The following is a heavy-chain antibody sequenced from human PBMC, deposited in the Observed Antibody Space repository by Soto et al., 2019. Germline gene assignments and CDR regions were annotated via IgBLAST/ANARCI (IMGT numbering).Heavy chain of an antibody. CDR2: IIPALGTT. J-gene: IGHJ2*01. CDR1: GGPFSSHT. CDR3: ASPVFGDYWYFDL. D-gene: IGHD4-17*01. V-gene: IGHV1-69*08. Sequence: QDQLVQSGAEVKKPGSSVKVSCKAFGGPFSSHTFSWVRQAPGQGLEWMGRIIPALGTTTYAQKFQGRVPITADESVTTVYMELNSLRTDDKAVYYCASPVFGDYWYFDLWGRGTLVTVSS.